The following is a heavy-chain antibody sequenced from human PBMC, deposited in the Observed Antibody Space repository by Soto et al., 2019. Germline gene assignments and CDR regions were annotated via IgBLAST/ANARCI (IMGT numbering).Heavy chain of an antibody. CDR2: ISGSGGST. Sequence: EVQLLESGGGLVQPGGSLRLSCVASGFTFSSYAMSWVRQAPGKGLEWVSAISGSGGSTYYADSVKGRFTISRDNSKNTLYLQMNSLRAEDTAVYYCAKDVAAAGTHYYYYYGMDVWGQGTTVTVSS. J-gene: IGHJ6*02. D-gene: IGHD6-13*01. CDR1: GFTFSSYA. V-gene: IGHV3-23*01. CDR3: AKDVAAAGTHYYYYYGMDV.